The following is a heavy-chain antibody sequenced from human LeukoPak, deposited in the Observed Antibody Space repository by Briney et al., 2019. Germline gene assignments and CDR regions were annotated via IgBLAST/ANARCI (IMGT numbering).Heavy chain of an antibody. Sequence: GSLRLSCAASGFTFSSYAMSWVRQAPVKGLEWVSTISSSDSSTFYADSVKGRFTISRDSSKNTLYLQMNSLRAEDTAVYYCAKPYSNSWYSRYYFDYWGQGTLVTVSS. V-gene: IGHV3-23*01. CDR2: ISSSDSST. CDR3: AKPYSNSWYSRYYFDY. J-gene: IGHJ4*02. D-gene: IGHD6-13*01. CDR1: GFTFSSYA.